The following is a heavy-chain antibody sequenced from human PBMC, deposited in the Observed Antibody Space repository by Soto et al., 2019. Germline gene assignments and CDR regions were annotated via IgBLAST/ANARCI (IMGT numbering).Heavy chain of an antibody. D-gene: IGHD6-13*01. Sequence: GASVKVSCKASGYTFTSYDINWVRQATGQGLEWMGWMNPNSGNTGYAQKFQGRVTMTRNTSISTAYMELSSLRSEDMAVYYCARVMRQQLLDYYYYGMDVWGQGTKATVSS. CDR3: ARVMRQQLLDYYYYGMDV. J-gene: IGHJ6*02. CDR2: MNPNSGNT. V-gene: IGHV1-8*01. CDR1: GYTFTSYD.